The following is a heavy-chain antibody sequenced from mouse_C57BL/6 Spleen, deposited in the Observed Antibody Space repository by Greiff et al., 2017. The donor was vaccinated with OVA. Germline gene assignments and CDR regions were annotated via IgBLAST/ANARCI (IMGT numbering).Heavy chain of an antibody. CDR2: ISSGSSTI. CDR3: ARPQFGWYFDV. D-gene: IGHD3-1*01. CDR1: GFTFSDYG. Sequence: EVQGVESGGGLVKPGGSLKLFCAASGFTFSDYGMHWVRQAPEKGLEWVAYISSGSSTIYYADTVKGRFTISRDNAKNTLFLQMTSLRSEDTAMYYCARPQFGWYFDVWGTGTTVTVSS. J-gene: IGHJ1*03. V-gene: IGHV5-17*01.